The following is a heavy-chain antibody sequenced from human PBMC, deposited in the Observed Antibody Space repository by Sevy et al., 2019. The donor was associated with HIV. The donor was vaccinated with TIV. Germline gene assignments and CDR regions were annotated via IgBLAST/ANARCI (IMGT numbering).Heavy chain of an antibody. Sequence: GGSLRLSCAASEFTFSSYAMSWVRQAPGKGLEWVSAISGSGGSTYYADSVKGRFTISRDNSKNTLYLQMNSLRAEDMAVYYCANYGALHAFDIWGQGTMVTVSS. CDR1: EFTFSSYA. CDR3: ANYGALHAFDI. CDR2: ISGSGGST. V-gene: IGHV3-23*01. J-gene: IGHJ3*02. D-gene: IGHD3-10*01.